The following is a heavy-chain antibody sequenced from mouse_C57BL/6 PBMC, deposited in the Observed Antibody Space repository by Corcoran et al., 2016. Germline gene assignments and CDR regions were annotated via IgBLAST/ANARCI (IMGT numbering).Heavy chain of an antibody. Sequence: QVQLKQSGAELVRPGTSVKLSCKASGYTFPDYYINWVKQRPGQGLEWIARIYPGSGNTYYNEKFKGKATLTAEKSSSTAYMQLSSLTSEDSAVYCCARSADGYPDYWGQGTTLTVSS. V-gene: IGHV1-76*01. D-gene: IGHD2-3*01. J-gene: IGHJ2*01. CDR2: IYPGSGNT. CDR3: ARSADGYPDY. CDR1: GYTFPDYY.